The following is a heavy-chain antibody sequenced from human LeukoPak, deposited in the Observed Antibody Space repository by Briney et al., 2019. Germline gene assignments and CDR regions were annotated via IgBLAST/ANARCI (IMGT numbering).Heavy chain of an antibody. V-gene: IGHV4-61*01. CDR1: GGSVSSGSYY. J-gene: IGHJ4*02. Sequence: SETLSLTCTVSGGSVSSGSYYWSWIRQPPGKGLEWIGYIYYSGSTNYNPSLKSRVTISVDTSKNQFSLKLSSVTAADTAVYYCAKGRRIVVAPFDYWGQGTLVTVSS. CDR2: IYYSGST. D-gene: IGHD3-22*01. CDR3: AKGRRIVVAPFDY.